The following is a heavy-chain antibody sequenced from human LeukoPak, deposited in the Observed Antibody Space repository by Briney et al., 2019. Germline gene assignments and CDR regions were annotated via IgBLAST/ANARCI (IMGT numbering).Heavy chain of an antibody. J-gene: IGHJ4*02. CDR2: IYYSGST. CDR3: ARDQGGNSVGLFDY. V-gene: IGHV4-39*07. D-gene: IGHD4-23*01. Sequence: SETLSLTCTVSGGSISSSSYYWGWIRQPPGKGLEWIGSIYYSGSTYYNPSLKSRVTISVDTSKNQFSLKLSSVTAADTAVYYCARDQGGNSVGLFDYWGQGTLVTVSS. CDR1: GGSISSSSYY.